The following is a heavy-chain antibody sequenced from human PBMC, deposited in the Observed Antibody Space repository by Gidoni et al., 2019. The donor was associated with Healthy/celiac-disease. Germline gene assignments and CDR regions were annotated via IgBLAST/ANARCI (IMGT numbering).Heavy chain of an antibody. V-gene: IGHV3-21*01. CDR1: GFTFSSYS. CDR3: ARDSGLGTVVTPHYGMDV. D-gene: IGHD2-21*02. CDR2: ISSSSSYI. Sequence: EVQLVESGGGLVKPGGSLRLSCAASGFTFSSYSMHWVRQAPGKGLAWVSSISSSSSYIYYADSVKGRFTISRDNAKNSLYLQMNSLRAEDTAVYYCARDSGLGTVVTPHYGMDVWGQGTTVTVSS. J-gene: IGHJ6*02.